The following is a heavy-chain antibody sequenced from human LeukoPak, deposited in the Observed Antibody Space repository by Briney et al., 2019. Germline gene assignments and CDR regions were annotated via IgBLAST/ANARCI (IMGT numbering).Heavy chain of an antibody. CDR2: IIPIFGTA. Sequence: ASVKVSCKASGGTFSSYAISWVRQAPGQGLEWMGGIIPIFGTANYAQKFQGRVTITADKSTSTAYMELSSLRSEDTAVYYCARLGLTYCSGGSCYPELRIWGQGTMVTVSS. CDR3: ARLGLTYCSGGSCYPELRI. V-gene: IGHV1-69*06. J-gene: IGHJ3*02. D-gene: IGHD2-15*01. CDR1: GGTFSSYA.